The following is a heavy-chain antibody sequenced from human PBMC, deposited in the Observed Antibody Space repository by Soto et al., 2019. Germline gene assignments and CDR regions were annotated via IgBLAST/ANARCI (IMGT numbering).Heavy chain of an antibody. V-gene: IGHV3-30*18. J-gene: IGHJ4*01. CDR2: ISKSERNK. D-gene: IGHD2-21*01. Sequence: GESLSPSCPHCGFPFCRYCRHWLCQAPRKVREWGGVISKSERNKYYADTVKGRITITTDNSKNTRYLQMNSLRAEDTAVYYCAKAKDCCNSAFDYWGQGTLVTVSS. CDR1: GFPFCRYC. CDR3: AKAKDCCNSAFDY.